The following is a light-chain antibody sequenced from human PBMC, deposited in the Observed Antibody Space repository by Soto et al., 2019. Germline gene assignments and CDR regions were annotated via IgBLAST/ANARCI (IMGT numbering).Light chain of an antibody. J-gene: IGKJ5*01. CDR3: QQLDSYPIT. V-gene: IGKV3-11*01. Sequence: EIVLTQSPATLSLSPGERATLSCRASQSVSSYLAWYQQKPGQAPRLLIYDASNRATGIPARFSGSGSGTDFTLTISSLQPEDFATYYCQQLDSYPITFSQGTRLEIK. CDR1: QSVSSY. CDR2: DAS.